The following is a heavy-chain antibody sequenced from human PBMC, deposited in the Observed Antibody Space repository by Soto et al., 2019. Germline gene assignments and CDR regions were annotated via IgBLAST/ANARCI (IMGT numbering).Heavy chain of an antibody. CDR3: ATRLIMATGEYFQH. CDR1: GGTFSSYA. Sequence: SVKVSCKASGGTFSSYAISWVRQAPGQGLEWMGGIIPIFGTTNYAQKFQGRVTITADESTSTAYMELSSLRSEDTAVYYCATRLIMATGEYFQHWGQGTLVTVSS. CDR2: IIPIFGTT. V-gene: IGHV1-69*13. J-gene: IGHJ1*01. D-gene: IGHD5-12*01.